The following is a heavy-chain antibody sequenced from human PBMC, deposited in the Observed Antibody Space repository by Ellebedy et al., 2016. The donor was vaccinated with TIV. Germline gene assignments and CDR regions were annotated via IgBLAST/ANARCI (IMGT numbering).Heavy chain of an antibody. CDR3: ARGPPPNCGGDCQDF. V-gene: IGHV3-53*01. J-gene: IGHJ4*02. CDR1: GFTFSFYW. D-gene: IGHD2-21*02. CDR2: IYSGGRT. Sequence: GESLKISCAGSGFTFSFYWMTWVRQAPGKGLEWVSVIYSGGRTYYADAVKGRFTISRDNSKNTLFLHMNRLRGEDTAMYYCARGPPPNCGGDCQDFLGQGTLVTVSS.